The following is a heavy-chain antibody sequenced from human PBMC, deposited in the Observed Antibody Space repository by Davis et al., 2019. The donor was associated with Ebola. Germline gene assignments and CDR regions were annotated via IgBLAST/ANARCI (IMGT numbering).Heavy chain of an antibody. Sequence: GESLKISCAASGFTFSNAWMSWVRQAPGKGLEWVANIKEDGSKKQYVDSLKGRFTISRDNAKKSLHLEVNSLRFDDTAVYYCARDASWSFDSWGQGTLVTVSS. CDR1: GFTFSNAW. D-gene: IGHD2-8*01. CDR3: ARDASWSFDS. CDR2: IKEDGSKK. V-gene: IGHV3-7*01. J-gene: IGHJ4*02.